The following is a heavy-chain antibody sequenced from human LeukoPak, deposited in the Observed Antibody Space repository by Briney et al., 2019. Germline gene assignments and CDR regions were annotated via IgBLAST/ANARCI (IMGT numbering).Heavy chain of an antibody. CDR1: GGSVSSSSYY. V-gene: IGHV4-39*01. J-gene: IGHJ4*02. Sequence: SETLSLTCTVSGGSVSSSSYYWGWVRQPPGKGLEWIGLMSHSGTSAYNPSLEGRLTISVDTSKNQLSLRLTSVTAADTAVYCLRSHGAYWGQGTLVTVSS. CDR3: LRSHGAY. CDR2: MSHSGTS. D-gene: IGHD4-17*01.